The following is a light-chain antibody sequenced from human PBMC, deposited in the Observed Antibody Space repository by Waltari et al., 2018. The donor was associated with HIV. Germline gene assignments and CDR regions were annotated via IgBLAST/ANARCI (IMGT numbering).Light chain of an antibody. CDR1: QSISSSY. CDR3: QHYGSSPPLT. CDR2: GAS. J-gene: IGKJ4*01. Sequence: EIVLTQSPGSLSLSPGQRATLPCSASQSISSSYLAWYQQKPGQAPRLLIYGASTRATGIPDRFSGRGAGTDVTLSINRLEPEDFAVYYCQHYGSSPPLTFGGGTKVEI. V-gene: IGKV3-20*01.